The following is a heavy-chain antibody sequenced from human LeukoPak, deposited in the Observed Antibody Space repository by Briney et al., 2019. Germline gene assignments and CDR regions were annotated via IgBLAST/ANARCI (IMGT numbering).Heavy chain of an antibody. J-gene: IGHJ6*02. CDR1: GGTFSSYA. Sequence: SVKVSCKASGGTFSSYAISWVRQAPGQGLEWMGRIIPILGIANYAQKFQGSVTITADKSTSTAYMELSSLRSEDTAVYYCAREVDGHGYYYYYGTDVWGQGTTVTVCS. V-gene: IGHV1-69*04. CDR3: AREVDGHGYYYYYGTDV. D-gene: IGHD2-15*01. CDR2: IIPILGIA.